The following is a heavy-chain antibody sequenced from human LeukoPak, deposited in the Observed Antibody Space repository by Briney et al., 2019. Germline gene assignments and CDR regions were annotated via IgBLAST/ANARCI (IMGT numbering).Heavy chain of an antibody. CDR1: GGSISSYY. V-gene: IGHV4-59*08. D-gene: IGHD2/OR15-2a*01. CDR2: IYYSGST. J-gene: IGHJ4*02. Sequence: SETLSLTCTVSGGSISSYYWSWIRQPPGKGLEWIGYIYYSGSTNYNPSLKSRLTISVDTSKDQFSLKLSSVTAADTAVYYCARHLSNGMFDYWGQGNLVTVSS. CDR3: ARHLSNGMFDY.